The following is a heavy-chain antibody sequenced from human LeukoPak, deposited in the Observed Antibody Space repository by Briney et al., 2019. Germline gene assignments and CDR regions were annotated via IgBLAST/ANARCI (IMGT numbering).Heavy chain of an antibody. J-gene: IGHJ4*02. CDR1: GYTFTGYY. CDR3: ARDAAAGRVGTYYFDY. Sequence: ASVKVSCKASGYTFTGYYMHWVRQAPGQGLEWMGWINPNSGGTNYAQKFQGRVTMTRDTSISTAYMELSRLRSDDSAVYYCARDAAAGRVGTYYFDYWGQGPLVTVSS. CDR2: INPNSGGT. V-gene: IGHV1-2*02. D-gene: IGHD6-13*01.